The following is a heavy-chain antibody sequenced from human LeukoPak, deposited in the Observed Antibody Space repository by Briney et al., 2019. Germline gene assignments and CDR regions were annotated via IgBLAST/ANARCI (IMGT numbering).Heavy chain of an antibody. Sequence: GGSLRLSCAASGFTFSSYSMNWVRQAPGKGLEWVSSISSSSSYIYYADSVKGRFIISRDNAKNSLYLQMNSLRAEDTAVYYCARDRVAGLEFDYWGQGTLVTVSS. J-gene: IGHJ4*02. CDR2: ISSSSSYI. CDR3: ARDRVAGLEFDY. D-gene: IGHD6-19*01. CDR1: GFTFSSYS. V-gene: IGHV3-21*01.